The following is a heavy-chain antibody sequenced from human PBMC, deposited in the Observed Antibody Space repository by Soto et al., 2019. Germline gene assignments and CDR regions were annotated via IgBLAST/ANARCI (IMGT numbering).Heavy chain of an antibody. CDR1: GFTFSSYA. D-gene: IGHD6-13*01. V-gene: IGHV3-30-3*01. CDR2: ISYDGSNK. CDR3: ARGHSSWLDVDY. Sequence: GGSLRLSCAASGFTFSSYAMHWVRQAPGKGLEWVAVISYDGSNKYYADSVKGRFTISRDNSKNTLYLQMNSLRAEDTAVYYCARGHSSWLDVDYWGQGTLVTVSS. J-gene: IGHJ4*02.